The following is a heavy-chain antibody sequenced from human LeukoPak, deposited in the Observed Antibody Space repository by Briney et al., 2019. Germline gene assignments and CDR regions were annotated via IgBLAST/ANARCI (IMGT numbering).Heavy chain of an antibody. CDR2: ISSSSSYT. D-gene: IGHD6-13*01. V-gene: IGHV3-11*05. CDR1: GFTFSDYY. CDR3: ARESPRGGSRAGVAFDI. Sequence: PGGSLRLSCAASGFTFSDYYMSWIRQAPGKGLEWVSYISSSSSYTNYADSVKGRFTISRDNAKNSLYLQMNSLRAEDTAVYYCARESPRGGSRAGVAFDIWGQGTMVTVSS. J-gene: IGHJ3*02.